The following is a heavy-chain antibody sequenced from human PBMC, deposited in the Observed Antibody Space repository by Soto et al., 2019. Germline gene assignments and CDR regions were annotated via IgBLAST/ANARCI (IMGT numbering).Heavy chain of an antibody. CDR1: GYTFTSYG. CDR3: ARGRPRRGPAAPNWFDP. Sequence: QVQLVQSGAEVKKPGASVKVSCKASGYTFTSYGISWVRQAPGQGLEWMGWSSAYNGNTNYAQKLQGRVTMTTDTSTSTAYMELRSLRSDDTAVYYCARGRPRRGPAAPNWFDPWGQGTLVTVSS. V-gene: IGHV1-18*01. D-gene: IGHD2-2*01. J-gene: IGHJ5*02. CDR2: SSAYNGNT.